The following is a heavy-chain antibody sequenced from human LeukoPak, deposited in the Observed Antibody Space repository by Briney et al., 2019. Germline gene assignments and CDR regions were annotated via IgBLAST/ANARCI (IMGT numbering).Heavy chain of an antibody. CDR3: VSPEAPITPPPYGMGV. Sequence: PSETLSLTCTVSGGSISSSSYYWGWVRQHPGKGLEWIGYIYSSGGTFYNPSLKSRVTISVDASKNQFSLKLGSVTAADTALYYCVSPEAPITPPPYGMGVWGQGTKVTVSS. CDR2: IYSSGGT. J-gene: IGHJ6*02. V-gene: IGHV4-31*03. CDR1: GGSISSSSYY. D-gene: IGHD5-12*01.